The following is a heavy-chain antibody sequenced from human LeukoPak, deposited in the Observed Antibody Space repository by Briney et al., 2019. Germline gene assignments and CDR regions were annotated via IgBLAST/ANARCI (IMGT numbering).Heavy chain of an antibody. V-gene: IGHV4-38-2*02. CDR2: IYHSGST. D-gene: IGHD6-13*01. Sequence: SETLSLTCTVSGYSISGGYYWGWIRQPPGKGLEWIGSIYHSGSTYYNPSLKSRVTISVDTSKNQFSLKLSSVTAADTAVYCCARANLAAAGTTGYFDYWGQGTLVTVSS. J-gene: IGHJ4*02. CDR3: ARANLAAAGTTGYFDY. CDR1: GYSISGGYY.